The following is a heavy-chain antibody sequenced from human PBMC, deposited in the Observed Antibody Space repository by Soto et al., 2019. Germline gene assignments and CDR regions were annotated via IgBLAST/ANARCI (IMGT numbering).Heavy chain of an antibody. J-gene: IGHJ4*02. Sequence: SETLSLTCAFSGCYISSGVYSLSWIRQPPGKGLEWIGYIYHSGSTYYNPSLKSRVTISVDRSKNQFSLKLSSVTAADTAVYYCASDSYGAWYFDYWGQGTLVTVSS. CDR2: IYHSGST. V-gene: IGHV4-30-2*01. D-gene: IGHD5-18*01. CDR3: ASDSYGAWYFDY. CDR1: GCYISSGVYS.